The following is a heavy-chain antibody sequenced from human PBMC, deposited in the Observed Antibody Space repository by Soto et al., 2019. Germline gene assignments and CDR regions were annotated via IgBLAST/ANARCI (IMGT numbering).Heavy chain of an antibody. CDR3: AKVRATYLSASYFYYGLDV. V-gene: IGHV3-23*01. J-gene: IGHJ6*02. CDR1: GFTFSAYA. D-gene: IGHD2-21*01. CDR2: IGSVGGDT. Sequence: EVQLLQSGGGLEQPGGSLRLSCAASGFTFSAYAMTWVRQAPGKGLEWVSTIGSVGGDTYYADSVKGRFTISRDDSKSTLFLQMNSLRAEDTAVYYCAKVRATYLSASYFYYGLDVWGQGTTVTVSS.